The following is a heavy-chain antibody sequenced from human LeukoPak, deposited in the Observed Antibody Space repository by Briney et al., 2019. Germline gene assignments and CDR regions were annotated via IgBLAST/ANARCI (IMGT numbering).Heavy chain of an antibody. Sequence: GESLKISCKGSGYTFTSYWFTWVRQLSGKGLEWMRIIYPGDSDTKYSPSFQGQVTISSDKSISTAYLQWSSLKASDTAMYYCAGQDIVVVATTTRAFDIWGRGTMVTVSS. CDR3: AGQDIVVVATTTRAFDI. D-gene: IGHD2-15*01. CDR1: GYTFTSYW. CDR2: IYPGDSDT. V-gene: IGHV5-51*01. J-gene: IGHJ3*02.